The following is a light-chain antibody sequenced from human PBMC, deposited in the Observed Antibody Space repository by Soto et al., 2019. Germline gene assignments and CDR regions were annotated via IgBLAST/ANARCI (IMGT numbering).Light chain of an antibody. V-gene: IGKV2-24*01. Sequence: DVVMTQTPLSSPVTLGQPASISCRSSESLAHSNGITYVSWLQQRPGQPPRLLMYKVSNRLSGVPDRFSGSGAGTDFTLKISRVEAEDVGVYYCMQATHFPRAFGQGTKVDI. J-gene: IGKJ1*01. CDR2: KVS. CDR3: MQATHFPRA. CDR1: ESLAHSNGITY.